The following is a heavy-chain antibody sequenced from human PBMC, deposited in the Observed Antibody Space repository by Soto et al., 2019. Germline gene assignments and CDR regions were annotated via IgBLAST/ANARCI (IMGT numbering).Heavy chain of an antibody. D-gene: IGHD7-27*01. CDR3: ASQLTGDYYYYGMDV. Sequence: QVQLVQSGAEVKKPGSSVKVSGKASGGTFSSYAISWVRQAPGQGLEWMGGIIPIFGTADYAQKFQGRVTITADEPTSTAYMELSSLRSEDTAVYYCASQLTGDYYYYGMDVWGQGTTVTVSS. V-gene: IGHV1-69*12. CDR1: GGTFSSYA. J-gene: IGHJ6*02. CDR2: IIPIFGTA.